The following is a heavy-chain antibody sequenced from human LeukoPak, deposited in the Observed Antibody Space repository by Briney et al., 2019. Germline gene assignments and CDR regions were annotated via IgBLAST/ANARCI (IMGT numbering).Heavy chain of an antibody. Sequence: PSETLSLTCTVSGGSISSYYWSWIRQPPGKGLEWIGYIYYSGSTNYNPSLKSRVTISVDTSKNQFSLKLSSVTAADTAVYYCARLIRYDSSGYYLGAFDIWGQGTMVTVSS. D-gene: IGHD3-22*01. J-gene: IGHJ3*02. V-gene: IGHV4-59*08. CDR3: ARLIRYDSSGYYLGAFDI. CDR2: IYYSGST. CDR1: GGSISSYY.